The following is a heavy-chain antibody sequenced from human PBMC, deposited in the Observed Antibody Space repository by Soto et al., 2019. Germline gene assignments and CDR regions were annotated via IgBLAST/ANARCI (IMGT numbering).Heavy chain of an antibody. Sequence: QAQLVQSGAEVKKPGASVKVSCKASGYTFYSHSISWVRQAPGQGLEWMGRISADNSNTKYAQKFRGRVTMTTDTSTSTVYMELRNLRSDETDVYYCARCIQQDYYYGMDVWGQGTTGTVSS. D-gene: IGHD5-18*01. CDR2: ISADNSNT. CDR3: ARCIQQDYYYGMDV. J-gene: IGHJ6*02. V-gene: IGHV1-18*01. CDR1: GYTFYSHS.